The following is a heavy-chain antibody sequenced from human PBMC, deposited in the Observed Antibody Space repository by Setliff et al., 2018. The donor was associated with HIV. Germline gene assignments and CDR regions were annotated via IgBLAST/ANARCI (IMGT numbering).Heavy chain of an antibody. Sequence: PSETLSLTCTVSGVSITSHYWNWIRQSPGKGLEWIGFGHHSGHTRQNPSLANRVTISVDRSKNQFSLKLNSLSAADTAVYYCARWESAQKAFNPWGHGTMVTVSS. CDR1: GVSITSHY. D-gene: IGHD1-26*01. CDR3: ARWESAQKAFNP. CDR2: GHHSGHT. V-gene: IGHV4-4*09. J-gene: IGHJ3*01.